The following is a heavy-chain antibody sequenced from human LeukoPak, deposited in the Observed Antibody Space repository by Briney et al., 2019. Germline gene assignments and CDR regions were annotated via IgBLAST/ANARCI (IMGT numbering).Heavy chain of an antibody. CDR2: IYTSGST. D-gene: IGHD3-9*01. CDR1: GGSINSYY. CDR3: ARHWVLFRKYYYYYMDV. J-gene: IGHJ6*03. V-gene: IGHV4-4*09. Sequence: SETLSLTCTVSGGSINSYYWSWIRQPPGKGLEWIGYIYTSGSTNYNPSLKSRVTISVDTSKNQFSLKLSSVTAADTAVYYCARHWVLFRKYYYYYMDVWGKGTTVTVSS.